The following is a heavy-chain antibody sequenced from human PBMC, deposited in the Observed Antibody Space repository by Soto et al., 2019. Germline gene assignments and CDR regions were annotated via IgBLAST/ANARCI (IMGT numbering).Heavy chain of an antibody. Sequence: GGSLRLSCAASGFTFSSYAMSWVRQAPGKGLEWVSDISGSGGSTYYADSVKGRFTISRDNAKNTLYLQMNSLRAEDTAVYYCARGVVPAAIYYYYYYMDVWGKGTTVTVSS. CDR2: ISGSGGST. J-gene: IGHJ6*03. CDR3: ARGVVPAAIYYYYYYMDV. V-gene: IGHV3-23*01. CDR1: GFTFSSYA. D-gene: IGHD2-2*01.